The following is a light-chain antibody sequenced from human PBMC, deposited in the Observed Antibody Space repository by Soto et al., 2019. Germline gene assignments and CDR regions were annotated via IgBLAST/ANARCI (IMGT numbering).Light chain of an antibody. J-gene: IGLJ1*01. CDR2: YDN. CDR1: RCNIGSNT. Sequence: QCLVTQPNFASGTPGQRCTISCSGSRCNIGSNTVNWYQQLPGTAPKLLIYYDNLRPSCVPDLISGSKYGTSASLAISGLQSEDEADYYFAAWDDSLNGRVFGTGTKVTVL. CDR3: AAWDDSLNGRV. V-gene: IGLV1-44*01.